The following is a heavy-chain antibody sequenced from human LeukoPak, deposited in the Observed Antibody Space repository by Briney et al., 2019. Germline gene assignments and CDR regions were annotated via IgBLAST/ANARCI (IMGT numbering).Heavy chain of an antibody. CDR2: VYYSGST. Sequence: SETLSLTCTVSGGSISSYYWSWIRQPPGKGLEWIGYVYYSGSTNYNPSLKSRVTISVDTSKNQFSLKLSSVTAADTAVYYCARDYDSSGYYYGGAFDIWGQGTMVTVSS. CDR3: ARDYDSSGYYYGGAFDI. J-gene: IGHJ3*02. V-gene: IGHV4-59*12. CDR1: GGSISSYY. D-gene: IGHD3-22*01.